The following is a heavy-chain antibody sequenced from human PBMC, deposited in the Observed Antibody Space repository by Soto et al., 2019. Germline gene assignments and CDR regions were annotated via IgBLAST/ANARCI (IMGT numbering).Heavy chain of an antibody. CDR1: GGTFSSYA. Sequence: SVKVSCKASGGTFSSYAISWVRQAPGQGLEWMGGIIPIFGTANYAQKFQGRVTITADESTGTAYMGLSSLRSEDTAVYYCAIPRYYYDSSGYFDYWGQGTLVTVSS. CDR3: AIPRYYYDSSGYFDY. V-gene: IGHV1-69*13. J-gene: IGHJ4*02. D-gene: IGHD3-22*01. CDR2: IIPIFGTA.